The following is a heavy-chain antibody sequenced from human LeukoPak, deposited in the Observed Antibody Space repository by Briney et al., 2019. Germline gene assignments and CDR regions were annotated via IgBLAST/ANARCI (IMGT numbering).Heavy chain of an antibody. CDR2: IYYSGST. CDR1: GGSISSYY. Sequence: SETLSLTCTVSGGSISSYYWSWIRQPPGKGLEWIGHIYYSGSTNYNPSLKSRVTISVDTSKNQFSLKLSSVTAADTAVYYCARPPSIRGRGPGMKPNTDYGMDVWGQGTTVTVSS. D-gene: IGHD1-14*01. CDR3: ARPPSIRGRGPGMKPNTDYGMDV. J-gene: IGHJ6*02. V-gene: IGHV4-59*01.